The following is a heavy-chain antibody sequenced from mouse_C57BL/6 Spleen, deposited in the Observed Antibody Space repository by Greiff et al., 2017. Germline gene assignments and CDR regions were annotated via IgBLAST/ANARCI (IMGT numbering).Heavy chain of an antibody. CDR1: GYTFTSYW. CDR3: ARNHGVTTGYAMDY. V-gene: IGHV1-72*01. CDR2: IDPNSGGT. D-gene: IGHD2-2*01. J-gene: IGHJ4*01. Sequence: QVQLQQPGAELVKPGASVKLSCKASGYTFTSYWMHWVKQRPGRGLEWIGRIDPNSGGTKYNEKFKSKATLPVDKPSSTAYMQLSSLTSEDSAVYYGARNHGVTTGYAMDYWGQGTSVTGSS.